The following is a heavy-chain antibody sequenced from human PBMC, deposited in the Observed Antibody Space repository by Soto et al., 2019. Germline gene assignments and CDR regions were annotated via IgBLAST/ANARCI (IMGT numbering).Heavy chain of an antibody. CDR3: AKDCSGGSCYDYFDY. Sequence: EVQLLESGGGLVQPGGSLRLSCAASGFTFSSYAMSWVRQAPGKGLEWVSAISGSGGSTYYADSVKGRFTISRDNSKNTLYQQMNSLRAEDTAVYYCAKDCSGGSCYDYFDYWGQGTLVTVSS. V-gene: IGHV3-23*01. CDR1: GFTFSSYA. J-gene: IGHJ4*02. CDR2: ISGSGGST. D-gene: IGHD2-15*01.